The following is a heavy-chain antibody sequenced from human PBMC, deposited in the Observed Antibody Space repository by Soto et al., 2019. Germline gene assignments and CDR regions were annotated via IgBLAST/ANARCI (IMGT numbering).Heavy chain of an antibody. J-gene: IGHJ4*02. V-gene: IGHV1-46*01. CDR1: GGTFSSYT. CDR3: AVPRECSGGSCYAYFDY. Sequence: GASVKVSCKASGGTFSSYTISWVRQAPGQGLEWMGIINPSGGSTSYAQKFQGRVTMTRDTSTSTVYMELSSLRSEDTAVYYCAVPRECSGGSCYAYFDYWGQGTLVTVSS. D-gene: IGHD2-15*01. CDR2: INPSGGST.